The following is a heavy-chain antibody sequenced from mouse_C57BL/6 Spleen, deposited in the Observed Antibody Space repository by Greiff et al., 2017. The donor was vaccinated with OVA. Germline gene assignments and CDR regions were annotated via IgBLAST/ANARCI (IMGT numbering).Heavy chain of an antibody. V-gene: IGHV14-1*01. J-gene: IGHJ1*03. CDR1: GFNIKDYY. D-gene: IGHD1-1*01. Sequence: EVQLQQSGAELVRPGASVKLSCTASGFNIKDYYMHWVKQRPEQGLEWIGRIDPEDGDTEYAPKFQGKATMTADTSSNTAYLQLSSLTSEDTAVYYCTTYYYGTSFPDFDVWGTGTTVTVSS. CDR2: IDPEDGDT. CDR3: TTYYYGTSFPDFDV.